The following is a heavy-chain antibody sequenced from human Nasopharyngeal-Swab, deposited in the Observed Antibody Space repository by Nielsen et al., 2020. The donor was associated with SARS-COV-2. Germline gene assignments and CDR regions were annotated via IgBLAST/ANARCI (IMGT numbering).Heavy chain of an antibody. CDR2: ISGDGSGT. CDR1: GFTFTSYV. CDR3: ASGLVEYSSSERIDY. D-gene: IGHD6-6*01. J-gene: IGHJ4*02. V-gene: IGHV3-23*01. Sequence: GESLKISCAASGFTFTSYVMTWVRQAPGKGLEWVSTISGDGSGTYYADSVKGRFTISRDNSKNTLYLQMNSLRAEDTAVYYCASGLVEYSSSERIDYWGQGTLVTVSS.